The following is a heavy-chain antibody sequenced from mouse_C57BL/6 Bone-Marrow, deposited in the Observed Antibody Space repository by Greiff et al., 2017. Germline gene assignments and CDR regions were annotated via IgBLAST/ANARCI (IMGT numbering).Heavy chain of an antibody. CDR1: GFNINGDY. D-gene: IGHD1-1*02. V-gene: IGHV14-4*01. Sequence: VHVKQSGAELVRPGASVKLSCTASGFNINGDYIYWVKQRPEQGLEWIGWISPEIGDTEYASKFQGKATITSDTSSNTAYLQLSSLTSEDTAVYYCSSFVGNYIDFWGQGTPLTVAS. CDR3: SSFVGNYIDF. CDR2: ISPEIGDT. J-gene: IGHJ2*01.